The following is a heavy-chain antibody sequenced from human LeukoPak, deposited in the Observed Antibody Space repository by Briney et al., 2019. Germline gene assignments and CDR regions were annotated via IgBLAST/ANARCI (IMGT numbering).Heavy chain of an antibody. D-gene: IGHD1-26*01. CDR3: ARPGGVVGATYYFDY. V-gene: IGHV4-39*01. J-gene: IGHJ4*02. Sequence: KPSETLSLTCTVSGGSISSSSYYWGWIRQPPGKGLEWIGSIYYSGSTYYNPSLKSRVTISVDTSKNQFSLKLSSVTAADTAVYYCARPGGVVGATYYFDYWGQGTLVTVSS. CDR1: GGSISSSSYY. CDR2: IYYSGST.